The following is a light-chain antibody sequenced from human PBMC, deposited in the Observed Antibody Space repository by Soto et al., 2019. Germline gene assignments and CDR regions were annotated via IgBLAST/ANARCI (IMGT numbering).Light chain of an antibody. V-gene: IGKV3-15*01. J-gene: IGKJ5*01. CDR3: QQYNDWPPKIT. CDR2: GAS. CDR1: QSVSSN. Sequence: EIVMTQSPASLSVSPCERATLSFMAGQSVSSNLAWYQQKPGQAPRLLIYGASTRATGIPARFSGSGSGTEFTLTISSLQPEDFAVYYCQQYNDWPPKITFGQGTRLEIK.